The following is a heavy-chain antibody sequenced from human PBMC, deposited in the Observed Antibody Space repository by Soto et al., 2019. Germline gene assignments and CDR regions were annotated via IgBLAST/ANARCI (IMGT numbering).Heavy chain of an antibody. Sequence: SQTLSLTCAISGDSVSSNSAAWNWIRQSPSRGLEWLGRTYYRSKWYNDYAVSLKSRITINPDTSKNQFSLQLNSVTPEDTAVYYCAREYCTNGVCYTGGRYFDYWGQGTLVTVSS. V-gene: IGHV6-1*01. D-gene: IGHD2-8*01. CDR1: GDSVSSNSAA. J-gene: IGHJ4*02. CDR2: TYYRSKWYN. CDR3: AREYCTNGVCYTGGRYFDY.